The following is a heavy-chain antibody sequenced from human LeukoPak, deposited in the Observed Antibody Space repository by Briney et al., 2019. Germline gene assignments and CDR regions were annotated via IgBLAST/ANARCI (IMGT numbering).Heavy chain of an antibody. CDR3: AKDPYVVGATQGNWFDP. D-gene: IGHD1-26*01. CDR2: ISASGGST. V-gene: IGHV3-23*01. Sequence: GGSLRLSRAASGFTFSSYAMNWVRQAPGKGLEWVSAISASGGSTYYADSVKGRFTISRDNSKNTLYLQMNSLRAEDTAVYYCAKDPYVVGATQGNWFDPWGQGTLVTVSS. J-gene: IGHJ5*02. CDR1: GFTFSSYA.